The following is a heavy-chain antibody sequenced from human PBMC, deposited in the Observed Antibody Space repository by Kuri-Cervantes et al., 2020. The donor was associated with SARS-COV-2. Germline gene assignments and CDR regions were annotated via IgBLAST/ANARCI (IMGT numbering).Heavy chain of an antibody. CDR2: INTNTGNP. CDR1: GYTLTSYA. Sequence: ASVKVSCKASGYTLTSYAMNWVRQAPGQGLEWMGWINTNTGNPTYAQGFTGRFVFSLDTSVSTAYLQISSLKAEDTAVYYCARGGLQGGLALLWFGELFDYWGQGTLVTVSS. V-gene: IGHV7-4-1*02. CDR3: ARGGLQGGLALLWFGELFDY. D-gene: IGHD3-10*01. J-gene: IGHJ4*02.